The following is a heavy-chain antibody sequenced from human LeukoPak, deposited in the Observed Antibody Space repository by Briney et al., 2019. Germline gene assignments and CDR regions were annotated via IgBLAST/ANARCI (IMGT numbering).Heavy chain of an antibody. V-gene: IGHV4-61*02. Sequence: PSQTLSLTCTVSGGSISSGSYYWSWIRQPAGKGLEWIGRIYTSGSTNYNPSLKSRVTISVDTSKNQFSLKLSSVTAADTAVYYCARQTSGFSGSKLDYWGQGTLVTVSS. J-gene: IGHJ4*02. CDR2: IYTSGST. CDR1: GGSISSGSYY. CDR3: ARQTSGFSGSKLDY. D-gene: IGHD3-10*01.